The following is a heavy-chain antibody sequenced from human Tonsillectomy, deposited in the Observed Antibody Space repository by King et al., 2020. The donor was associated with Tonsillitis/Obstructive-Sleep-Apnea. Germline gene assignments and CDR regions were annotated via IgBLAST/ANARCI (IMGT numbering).Heavy chain of an antibody. CDR2: IYPGDSDT. CDR3: ARRSPLFYYGMDV. CDR1: GYNFTNHW. V-gene: IGHV5-51*03. J-gene: IGHJ6*02. Sequence: VQLVESGAEVKKPGESLKISCKGSGYNFTNHWIGWVRQMPGKGLEWMGIIYPGDSDTRYRPSFQGQVTISADKSISTAYLQWSSLKASDTAMYYCARRSPLFYYGMDVWGQGPTVTVSS.